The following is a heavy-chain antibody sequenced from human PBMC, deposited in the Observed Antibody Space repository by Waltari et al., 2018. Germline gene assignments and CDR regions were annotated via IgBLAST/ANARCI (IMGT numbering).Heavy chain of an antibody. V-gene: IGHV4-59*11. D-gene: IGHD2-8*01. CDR2: IYYSGST. J-gene: IGHJ4*02. Sequence: QVQLQESGPGLVKPSETLSLTCTVSGGSISSHYWSWLRQPPGKGLEWIGYIYYSGSTNYNPSLKSRVTISVDTSKNQFSLKLSSVTAADTAVYYCARGTVLGGYYFDYWGQGTLVTVSS. CDR3: ARGTVLGGYYFDY. CDR1: GGSISSHY.